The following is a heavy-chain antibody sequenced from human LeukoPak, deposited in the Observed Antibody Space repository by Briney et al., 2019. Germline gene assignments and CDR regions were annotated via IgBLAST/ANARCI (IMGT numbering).Heavy chain of an antibody. Sequence: ASVKVSCKASGYTFTGYYMYWVRQAPGQGLEWMGWINPKSGGTNYAQKFQGRVTMTRDTSISTVYMELSRLRSDDTAVYYCARGGGYSAYAAGYWGQGTLVTVSS. D-gene: IGHD5-12*01. CDR1: GYTFTGYY. CDR2: INPKSGGT. J-gene: IGHJ4*02. V-gene: IGHV1-2*02. CDR3: ARGGGYSAYAAGY.